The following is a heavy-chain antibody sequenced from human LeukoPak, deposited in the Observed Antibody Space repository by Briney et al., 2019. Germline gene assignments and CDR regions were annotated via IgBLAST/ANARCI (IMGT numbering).Heavy chain of an antibody. CDR3: AKEWYYYDSSGYFDY. V-gene: IGHV3-23*01. D-gene: IGHD3-22*01. J-gene: IGHJ4*02. CDR1: GFTFSSYA. CDR2: ISGSGGST. Sequence: GGSLRLSCAASGFTFSSYAMSWVCQAPGKGLEWVSAISGSGGSTYYADSVKGRLTISRDNSKNTLYLQMNSLRAEDTAVYYCAKEWYYYDSSGYFDYWGQGTLVTVSS.